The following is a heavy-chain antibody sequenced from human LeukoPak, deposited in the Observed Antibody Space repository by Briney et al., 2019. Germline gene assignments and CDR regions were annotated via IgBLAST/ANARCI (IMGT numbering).Heavy chain of an antibody. J-gene: IGHJ4*02. V-gene: IGHV4-59*01. CDR1: GGSISSYY. CDR2: IYYSGST. D-gene: IGHD6-13*01. Sequence: PSETLSLTCTVSGGSISSYYWSWIRQPPGKGLEWIGYIYYSGSTNYNPSLKSRVTISVDTSKNQFSLKLSSVTAADTAVYYCAREDGSSCFDNWGQGTLVTVSS. CDR3: AREDGSSCFDN.